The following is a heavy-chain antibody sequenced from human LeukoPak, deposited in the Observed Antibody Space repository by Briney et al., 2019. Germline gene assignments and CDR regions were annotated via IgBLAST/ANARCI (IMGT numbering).Heavy chain of an antibody. CDR3: ALVRGVAPPDAFDI. Sequence: GGSLRLSCAASGFTFSDHYMDWVRQAPGKGLERVGRTRNKANSYTTEYAATVKGRFTISRDDSKNSLYLQMNSPKTQDTAVYYCALVRGVAPPDAFDIWGQGTMVTVSS. CDR1: GFTFSDHY. V-gene: IGHV3-72*01. CDR2: TRNKANSYTT. J-gene: IGHJ3*02. D-gene: IGHD3-10*01.